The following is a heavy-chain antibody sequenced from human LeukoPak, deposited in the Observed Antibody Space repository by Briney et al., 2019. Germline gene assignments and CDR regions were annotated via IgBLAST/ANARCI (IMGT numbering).Heavy chain of an antibody. CDR1: GGSISSYY. CDR2: IYYSGST. Sequence: SETLSLTCTVSGGSISSYYWSWIRQPPGKGLEWIGYIYYSGSTNYNPSLKSRVTISVDTSKNQFSLKLSSVTAADTAVYYCARGSGSYLRGYYYYYMDVWGKGTTVTVSS. J-gene: IGHJ6*03. V-gene: IGHV4-59*01. CDR3: ARGSGSYLRGYYYYYMDV. D-gene: IGHD3-10*01.